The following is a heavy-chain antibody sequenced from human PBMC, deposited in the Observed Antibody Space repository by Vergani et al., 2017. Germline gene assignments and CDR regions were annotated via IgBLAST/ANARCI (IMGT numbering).Heavy chain of an antibody. D-gene: IGHD3-10*02. CDR2: IYYSGST. CDR1: GGSLRSSSYY. J-gene: IGHJ4*02. V-gene: IGHV4-39*07. CDR3: ARGPVCSGAGTDYFDY. Sequence: QLPLQESGPGLVKPSETLSLTCTVSGGSLRSSSYYWGWIRPPPGKGLEWIGSIYYSGSTYYNPSLKSRVTISVDTSKNQYSLKLSSVTAADTAVYYCARGPVCSGAGTDYFDYWGQGTLVTVSS.